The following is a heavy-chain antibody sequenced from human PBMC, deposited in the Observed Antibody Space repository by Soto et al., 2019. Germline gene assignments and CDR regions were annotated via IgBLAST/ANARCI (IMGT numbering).Heavy chain of an antibody. Sequence: AETLSLNCTVSGGSISSRSYYWGWIRQPPGKGLEWIGNIYYSGSTNYNRSLKSRVTISVDKSKNQFSLKLSSVTAADTAVYYCARAAMGGSSWPFDYWGQGTLVTVSS. CDR3: ARAAMGGSSWPFDY. CDR2: IYYSGST. J-gene: IGHJ4*02. CDR1: GGSISSRSYY. V-gene: IGHV4-39*07. D-gene: IGHD6-13*01.